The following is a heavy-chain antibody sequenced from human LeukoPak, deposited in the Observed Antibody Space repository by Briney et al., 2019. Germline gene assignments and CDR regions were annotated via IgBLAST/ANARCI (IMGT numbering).Heavy chain of an antibody. J-gene: IGHJ4*02. Sequence: LRLSCAASGFTFSSYSMNWVRQPPGKGLEWIGYIYYSGSTYYNPSLKSRVTISVDTSKNQFSLKLSSVTAADTAVYYCARGVGTVTTFDYWGQGTLVTVSS. CDR3: ARGVGTVTTFDY. CDR2: IYYSGST. V-gene: IGHV4-30-4*08. D-gene: IGHD4-17*01. CDR1: GFTFSSYS.